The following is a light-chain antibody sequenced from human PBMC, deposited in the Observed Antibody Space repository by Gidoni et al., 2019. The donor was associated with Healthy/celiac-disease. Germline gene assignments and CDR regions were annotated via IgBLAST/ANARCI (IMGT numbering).Light chain of an antibody. Sequence: QSALTQHASVSGSPGQSITISCTGTSSDVGGYNYVSWYQQHPGKAPKLMIYDVSNRPSGVSYRFSGSKSGNTASLTISGLQAEDEADYYCSSYTSSSTLDVVFGGGTKLTVL. V-gene: IGLV2-14*01. J-gene: IGLJ2*01. CDR1: SSDVGGYNY. CDR2: DVS. CDR3: SSYTSSSTLDVV.